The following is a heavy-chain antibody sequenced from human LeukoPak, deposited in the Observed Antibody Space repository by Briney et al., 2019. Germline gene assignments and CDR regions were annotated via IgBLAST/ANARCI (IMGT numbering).Heavy chain of an antibody. Sequence: PGGSLRLSCAASGFTFSSYGMHWVRQAPGKGLEGVAVISYDGSNKYYADSVKGRFTISRDNSKNTLYLQMNSLRAEDTAVYYCAKESLRYSSSWTHVDYWGQGTLVTVSS. D-gene: IGHD6-13*01. V-gene: IGHV3-30*18. CDR1: GFTFSSYG. CDR3: AKESLRYSSSWTHVDY. CDR2: ISYDGSNK. J-gene: IGHJ4*02.